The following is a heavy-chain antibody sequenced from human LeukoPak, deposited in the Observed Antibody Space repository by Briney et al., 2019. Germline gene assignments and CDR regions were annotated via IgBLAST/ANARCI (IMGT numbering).Heavy chain of an antibody. V-gene: IGHV3-33*06. CDR1: GFTFSSYG. Sequence: PGGSLRLSCAASGFTFSSYGMHWVRQAPGKGLEWVAVIWYDGSNKYYADSVKGRFTISRDNSKNTLYLQMNSLRAEDTAVYYCAKGRTVSPVRGGFIRDAFDIWGQGTMVTVSS. D-gene: IGHD3-10*02. J-gene: IGHJ3*02. CDR3: AKGRTVSPVRGGFIRDAFDI. CDR2: IWYDGSNK.